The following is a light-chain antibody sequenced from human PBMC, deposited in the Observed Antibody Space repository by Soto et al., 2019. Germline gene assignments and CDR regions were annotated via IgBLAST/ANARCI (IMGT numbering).Light chain of an antibody. CDR1: QSVSSSY. Sequence: EIVLTQSPGTLSLSPGERATLSCRASQSVSSSYLAWYQQKPGQAPRLLIYGASSRATGIPDRFSGSGSGTDFAPTISRLVPEDYAVYYCKQYGSCPPDTFGQGTKLEIK. J-gene: IGKJ2*01. V-gene: IGKV3-20*01. CDR2: GAS. CDR3: KQYGSCPPDT.